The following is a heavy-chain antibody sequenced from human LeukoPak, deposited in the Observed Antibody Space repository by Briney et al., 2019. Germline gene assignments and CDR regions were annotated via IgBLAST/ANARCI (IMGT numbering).Heavy chain of an antibody. Sequence: GGSLRLSCASSGFTFSSYAMHWVRQAPGKGLEWVAVISYDGSNKYYADSVKGRFTISRDNSKNTLYLQMNSLRAEDTAVYYCARDNERDYGGTHFDSWGQGTLVTVSS. CDR1: GFTFSSYA. CDR3: ARDNERDYGGTHFDS. J-gene: IGHJ4*02. CDR2: ISYDGSNK. D-gene: IGHD4-23*01. V-gene: IGHV3-30-3*01.